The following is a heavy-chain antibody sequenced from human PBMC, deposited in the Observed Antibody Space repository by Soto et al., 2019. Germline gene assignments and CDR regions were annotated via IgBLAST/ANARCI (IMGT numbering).Heavy chain of an antibody. CDR3: ARVLGYGDYYWFHP. D-gene: IGHD4-17*01. CDR1: GYTFTSYD. J-gene: IGHJ5*02. CDR2: MNPNSVNT. V-gene: IGHV1-8*01. Sequence: QVQLVQSGAEVKKPGASVKVSCKASGYTFTSYDINWVRQATGQGLECMGWMNPNSVNTGYAQKFQGRVTMTRNTSISTAYMELSSLRSEDTALYYCARVLGYGDYYWFHPWGQGTLVTVSS.